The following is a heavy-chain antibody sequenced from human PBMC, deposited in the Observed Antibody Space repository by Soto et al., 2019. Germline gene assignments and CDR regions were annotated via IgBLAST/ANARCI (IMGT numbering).Heavy chain of an antibody. CDR1: GYTFATYG. J-gene: IGHJ4*02. Sequence: QVQLVQSGAEVKKPGASVKVSCKASGYTFATYGINWVRQAPGQGLEWMGWISAYNGNTNYAQKLQGRVTMTTDTSTSTAYMELSSLRSDDTAVYSCARDAHPYSPNSVSYFDYWGQGTLVTVSS. CDR2: ISAYNGNT. D-gene: IGHD2-15*01. CDR3: ARDAHPYSPNSVSYFDY. V-gene: IGHV1-18*01.